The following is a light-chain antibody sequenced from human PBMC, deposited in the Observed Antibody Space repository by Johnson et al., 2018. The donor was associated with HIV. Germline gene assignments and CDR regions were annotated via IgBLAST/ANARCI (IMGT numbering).Light chain of an antibody. CDR2: DNN. CDR3: GTWDSTLSVGGV. Sequence: QSVLTQPPSVSAAPGQKVTISCSGSSSNIGNNYVSWYQQLPGTAPKLLIYDNNKRPSGIPDRFSGSKSGTSATLGITGLQTGDEADYYCGTWDSTLSVGGVFGNGTKGPVL. J-gene: IGLJ1*01. V-gene: IGLV1-51*01. CDR1: SSNIGNNY.